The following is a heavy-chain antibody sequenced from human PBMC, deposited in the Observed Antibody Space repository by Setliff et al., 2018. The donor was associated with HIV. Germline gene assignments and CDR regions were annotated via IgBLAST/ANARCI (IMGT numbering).Heavy chain of an antibody. Sequence: ASVKVSCKASGGTFSSYAISWVRQAPGKGLEWMGGIIPILGIANYAQKFQGRVTITADKSTSTAYMELSSLRSEDTAVYYCARYKADSSGYYYSHYYYYMDVWGKGTTVTVAS. CDR2: IIPILGIA. V-gene: IGHV1-69*10. CDR3: ARYKADSSGYYYSHYYYYMDV. CDR1: GGTFSSYA. D-gene: IGHD3-22*01. J-gene: IGHJ6*03.